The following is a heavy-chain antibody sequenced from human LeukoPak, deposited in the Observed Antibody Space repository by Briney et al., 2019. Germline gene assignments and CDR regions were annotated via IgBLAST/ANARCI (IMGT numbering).Heavy chain of an antibody. V-gene: IGHV4-39*01. Sequence: SETLSLTCTVSGGSISSTTYYWAWIRQPPGKGLEWIGSIYKTGSTNYSPSLKSRVFISVDTSNNQFSLNLNSVTAADTAVYYCARSWRYYGSGSSSFDYWGQGTLVTVSS. CDR3: ARSWRYYGSGSSSFDY. CDR1: GGSISSTTYY. CDR2: IYKTGST. J-gene: IGHJ4*02. D-gene: IGHD3-10*01.